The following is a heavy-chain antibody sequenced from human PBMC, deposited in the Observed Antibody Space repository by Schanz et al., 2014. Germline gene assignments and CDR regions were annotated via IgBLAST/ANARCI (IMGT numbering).Heavy chain of an antibody. Sequence: QVQLVESGGGVVQPGRSLRLSCAASGITLSGYGMHWVRQAPGKGLEWLAVIWFDGTNKYNADSVKGRFTISRDNSKDTLYLQMSGLTPEDTAVYYCARGPIPIQGVPMDFWGQGTLVTVSS. CDR2: IWFDGTNK. CDR1: GITLSGYG. J-gene: IGHJ4*02. V-gene: IGHV3-33*08. D-gene: IGHD3-10*01. CDR3: ARGPIPIQGVPMDF.